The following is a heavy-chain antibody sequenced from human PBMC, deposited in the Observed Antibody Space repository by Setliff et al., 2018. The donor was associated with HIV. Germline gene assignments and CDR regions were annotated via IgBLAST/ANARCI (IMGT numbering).Heavy chain of an antibody. Sequence: GGSLRLSCEASGFTFRDSYMSWIRQAPGKGLEWVSYISSGSSYTKYADSVNGRFTISRDNAKSALYLQMSSLRAEDTAVYYCASSTTIASGWSRHPDRPFDSWGQGTRVTVSS. D-gene: IGHD6-19*01. CDR1: GFTFRDSY. CDR3: ASSTTIASGWSRHPDRPFDS. CDR2: ISSGSSYT. J-gene: IGHJ4*02. V-gene: IGHV3-11*03.